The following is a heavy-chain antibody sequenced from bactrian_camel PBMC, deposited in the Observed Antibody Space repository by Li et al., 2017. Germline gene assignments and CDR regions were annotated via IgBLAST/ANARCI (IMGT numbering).Heavy chain of an antibody. Sequence: HVQRLESGGGSVQAGGSLKLTCVASGYTRSDYYMGWFRQTEGQEREAVADIVSPGIPMYANSVKGRFTISKDNVKNIVYLQMNDLKPEDTGMYYCAAGRPGSVRYRLSNRLVDFWDHGTQVTVS. CDR2: IVSPGIP. CDR3: AAGRPGSVRYRLSNRLVDF. J-gene: IGHJ4*01. D-gene: IGHD2*01. CDR1: GYTRSDYY. V-gene: IGHV3-3*01.